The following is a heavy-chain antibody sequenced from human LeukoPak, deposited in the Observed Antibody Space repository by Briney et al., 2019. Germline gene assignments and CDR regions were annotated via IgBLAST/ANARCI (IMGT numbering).Heavy chain of an antibody. V-gene: IGHV3-48*03. Sequence: GSLRLSFAASGFTFRSYEMNLVRQASGKGLEWVSYISSSSSVIKYADSVKGRFTVSRDNTKNSLYLQMDSLRGEDTAVYYCARGLELDYWGQGTLVTVSS. J-gene: IGHJ4*02. D-gene: IGHD1-1*01. CDR1: GFTFRSYE. CDR2: ISSSSSVI. CDR3: ARGLELDY.